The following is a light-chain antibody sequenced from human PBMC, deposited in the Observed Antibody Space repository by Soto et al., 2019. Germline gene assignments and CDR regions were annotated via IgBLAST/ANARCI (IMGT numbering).Light chain of an antibody. Sequence: LTQPASVSGSPGQSITISCTGTSSDVGGYNYVSWYQQHPGKAPKLMIYDVSNRPSGVSNRFSGSKSGNTASLTISGLQAEDEADYYRSSYTSSSTLAVFGPGTKVTVL. V-gene: IGLV2-14*01. CDR1: SSDVGGYNY. CDR2: DVS. CDR3: SSYTSSSTLAV. J-gene: IGLJ1*01.